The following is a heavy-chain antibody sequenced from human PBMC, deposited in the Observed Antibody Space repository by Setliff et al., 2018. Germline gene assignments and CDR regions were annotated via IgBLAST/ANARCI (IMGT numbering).Heavy chain of an antibody. CDR2: INAGNGNT. CDR3: ARDKGSRWFGEYAFDI. Sequence: ASVKVSCKASGYTFTSYAMHWVRQAPGQRLEWMGWINAGNGNTKYSQKFQGRVTITRDTSASTAYMELSSLRSEDTAVYYCARDKGSRWFGEYAFDIWGPGTMVTVSS. D-gene: IGHD3-10*01. CDR1: GYTFTSYA. V-gene: IGHV1-3*01. J-gene: IGHJ3*02.